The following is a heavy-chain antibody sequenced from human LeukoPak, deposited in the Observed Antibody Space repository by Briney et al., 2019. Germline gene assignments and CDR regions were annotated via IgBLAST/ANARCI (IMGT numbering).Heavy chain of an antibody. CDR2: ISSSSSTI. CDR1: GFTFSSYS. V-gene: IGHV3-48*01. Sequence: GGSLRLSCAASGFTFSSYSMNWVRQAPGKGLEWVSYISSSSSTIYYADSVKGRFTISRDNAKNSLYLQMNSLRAEDTAVYYCAKFRGYSYGPIGYWGQGTLVTVSS. CDR3: AKFRGYSYGPIGY. D-gene: IGHD5-18*01. J-gene: IGHJ4*02.